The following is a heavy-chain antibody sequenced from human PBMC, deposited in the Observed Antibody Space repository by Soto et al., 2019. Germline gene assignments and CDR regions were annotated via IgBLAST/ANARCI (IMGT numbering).Heavy chain of an antibody. CDR1: GGSISSYY. D-gene: IGHD4-17*01. V-gene: IGHV4-59*08. CDR3: ASSMTTLTTRLDY. J-gene: IGHJ4*02. CDR2: IYYSGST. Sequence: PSETLSLTCTVSGGSISSYYWSWIRHPPGKGLEWIGYIYYSGSTNYNPSLKSRVTISVDTSKNQFSLKLSSVTAADTAVYYCASSMTTLTTRLDYWGQGTLVTVSS.